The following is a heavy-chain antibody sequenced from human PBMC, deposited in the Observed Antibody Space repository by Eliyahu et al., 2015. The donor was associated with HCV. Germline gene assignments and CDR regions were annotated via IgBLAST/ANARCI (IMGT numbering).Heavy chain of an antibody. V-gene: IGHV1-46*03. J-gene: IGHJ4*02. CDR3: ARVDYYDSSGYLGYFDY. Sequence: QVQLVQSGAEVKKPGASVKVSCKASGYTFTSYYMHWVRQAPGQGLEWMGIINPSGGSTSYAQKFQGRVTMTRDTSTSTVYMELSSLRSEDTAVYYCARVDYYDSSGYLGYFDYWGQGTLVTVSS. CDR1: GYTFTSYY. D-gene: IGHD3-22*01. CDR2: INPSGGST.